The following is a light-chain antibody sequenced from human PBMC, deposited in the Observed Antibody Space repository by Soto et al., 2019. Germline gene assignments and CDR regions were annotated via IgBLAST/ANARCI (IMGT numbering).Light chain of an antibody. CDR1: QNLGTMY. Sequence: EIVLTQSPGTLSLSPGERGTLSCRASQNLGTMYLAWFQQKSGQAPRLLIYSASRRATGIPDRFSGSGSGTDSTLTINRVEPEDFAVYFCQQYGGSPRTFGQGTKVDIK. J-gene: IGKJ1*01. CDR2: SAS. V-gene: IGKV3-20*01. CDR3: QQYGGSPRT.